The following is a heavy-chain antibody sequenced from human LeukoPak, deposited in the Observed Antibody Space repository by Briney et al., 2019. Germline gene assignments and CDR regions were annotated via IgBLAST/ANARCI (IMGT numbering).Heavy chain of an antibody. CDR3: ARDPSIAAAGAPLYYFDY. Sequence: GGSLRLSCAASGFTFSSYAMHWVRQAPGKGLEWVAVISYDGSNKYYADSVKGRFTISRDNSKNTLYLQMNSLRAEDTAVYYCARDPSIAAAGAPLYYFDYWGQGTLVTVSS. CDR2: ISYDGSNK. V-gene: IGHV3-30-3*01. J-gene: IGHJ4*02. D-gene: IGHD6-13*01. CDR1: GFTFSSYA.